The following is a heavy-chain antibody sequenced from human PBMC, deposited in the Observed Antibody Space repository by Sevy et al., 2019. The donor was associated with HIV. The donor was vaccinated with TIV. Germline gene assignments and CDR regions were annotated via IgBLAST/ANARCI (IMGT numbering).Heavy chain of an antibody. D-gene: IGHD6-19*01. CDR2: ISESSGST. J-gene: IGHJ4*02. V-gene: IGHV3-23*01. Sequence: GGSLRLSCAASGFAFSSFAMTWVRQSPGKGLEWVSSISESSGSTYYAASVKGRFTISRDDSKNTLFLQMNSLRPEDTAETSGASDSPYTKIVSVAATRVFDNWGQGTLVTVSS. CDR1: GFAFSSFA. CDR3: ASDSPYTKIVSVAATRVFDN.